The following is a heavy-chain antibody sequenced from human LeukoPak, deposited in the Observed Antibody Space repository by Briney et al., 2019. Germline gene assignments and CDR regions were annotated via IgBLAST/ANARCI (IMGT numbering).Heavy chain of an antibody. CDR1: GFTFSSFG. CDR3: AKEAQYYYDSSGYYDY. D-gene: IGHD3-22*01. CDR2: ISFDGSKQ. V-gene: IGHV3-30*18. Sequence: GGSLRLSCAASGFTFSSFGMHWVRQAPGKGLEWLAVISFDGSKQKYGDSVKGRFTISRDNSQNTLYLQINSLTTADTAVYFCAKEAQYYYDSSGYYDYWGQGTLVTVSS. J-gene: IGHJ4*02.